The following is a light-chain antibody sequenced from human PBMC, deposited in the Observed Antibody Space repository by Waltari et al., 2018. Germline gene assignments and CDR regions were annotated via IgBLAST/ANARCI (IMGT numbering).Light chain of an antibody. CDR1: QSVFHSSDSKNY. Sequence: DIVMTQSPDSLAVSLGERAIINCKSSQSVFHSSDSKNYLTWYQQKQGQPPKRLIYWASTRQAGVPDRFSGSGSGTDFTLTISSLQAEDVALYYCQQHYSSPLTFGGGTKVEIQ. J-gene: IGKJ4*01. CDR3: QQHYSSPLT. V-gene: IGKV4-1*01. CDR2: WAS.